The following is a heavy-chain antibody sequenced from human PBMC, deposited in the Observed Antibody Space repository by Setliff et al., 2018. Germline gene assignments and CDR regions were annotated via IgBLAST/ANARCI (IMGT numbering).Heavy chain of an antibody. CDR3: TTVEIRQGIDY. Sequence: PGGSLRLSCAASGFSISDHYMDWVRQAPGKGLEWVGRIKRITDSGTTDHAAPVKGRFTVSRDDSKNTLYLQMNSLKTEDTAVYYCTTVEIRQGIDYWGQGTLVTVSS. CDR2: IKRITDSGTT. V-gene: IGHV3-15*01. D-gene: IGHD1-1*01. CDR1: GFSISDHY. J-gene: IGHJ4*02.